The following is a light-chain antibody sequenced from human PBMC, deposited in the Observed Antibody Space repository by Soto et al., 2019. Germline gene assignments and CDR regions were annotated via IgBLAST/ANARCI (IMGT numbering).Light chain of an antibody. V-gene: IGKV1-5*01. CDR2: DAS. CDR1: QNIHNW. CDR3: QQYQSYWT. Sequence: DIQMTQSPSTLSASVGDRVTITCRASQNIHNWLAWYQQKPGKAPKLLIYDASTLEGGVPSRFSGSGSGTEFTLTIRSLQPDDFATYYCQQYQSYWTFGQGTKVDI. J-gene: IGKJ1*01.